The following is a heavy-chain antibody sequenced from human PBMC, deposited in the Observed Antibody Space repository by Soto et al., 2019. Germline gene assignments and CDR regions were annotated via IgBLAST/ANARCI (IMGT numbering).Heavy chain of an antibody. V-gene: IGHV4-4*07. CDR2: IYTTGRT. J-gene: IGHJ6*02. CDR3: AREGGYFDSSGSGVYHYHGVDV. Sequence: SETLSLTCTVSGGSISTYFWSWIRQPAGGGLEWIGRIYTTGRTNYNPSLKSRVTMSLDTSRNQFSLKLSSVTAADTAVYYCAREGGYFDSSGSGVYHYHGVDVWGQGTTVTVSS. D-gene: IGHD3-22*01. CDR1: GGSISTYF.